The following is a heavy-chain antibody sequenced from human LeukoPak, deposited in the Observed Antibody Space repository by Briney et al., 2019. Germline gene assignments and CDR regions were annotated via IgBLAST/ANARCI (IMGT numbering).Heavy chain of an antibody. V-gene: IGHV3-21*04. D-gene: IGHD6-13*01. J-gene: IGHJ4*02. CDR2: ISSSSSYI. CDR3: ARDGGGYSSSWYGLDY. CDR1: GFTFSSYD. Sequence: PGGSLRLSCAASGFTFSSYDMNWVRQAPGKGLEWVSSISSSSSYIFYADSVKGRFTISRDNAKNSLYLQMNSLRAEDTAVYYCARDGGGYSSSWYGLDYWGQGTLVTVSS.